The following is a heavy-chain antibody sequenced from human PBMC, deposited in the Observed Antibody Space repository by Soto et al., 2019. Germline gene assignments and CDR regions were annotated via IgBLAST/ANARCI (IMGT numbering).Heavy chain of an antibody. CDR1: ADTFANYG. D-gene: IGHD2-15*01. CDR3: ARLALCSGGNCYSRPVDS. Sequence: VQLLQSGAEAKKPGASVKVSCKASADTFANYGISWVRQAPGQGPEWMGWITPSNGDTNYAQKFQGRVIMTTDTSTSTAYMEVTTLRSDDTAVYYCARLALCSGGNCYSRPVDSWGQGTLVTVSS. V-gene: IGHV1-18*01. CDR2: ITPSNGDT. J-gene: IGHJ4*02.